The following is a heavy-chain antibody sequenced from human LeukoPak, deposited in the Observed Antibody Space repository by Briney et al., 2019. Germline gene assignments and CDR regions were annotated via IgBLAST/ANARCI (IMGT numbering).Heavy chain of an antibody. CDR1: GYSFTNYA. V-gene: IGHV1-69*13. Sequence: ASVKVSCKASGYSFTNYAMNWVRQAPGQGLEWMGGIIPIFGTANYAQKFQGRVTITADESTSTAYMELSSLRSEDTAVYYCATRYYDSSGYYYYYYYMDVWGKGTTVTISS. J-gene: IGHJ6*03. CDR2: IIPIFGTA. CDR3: ATRYYDSSGYYYYYYYMDV. D-gene: IGHD3-22*01.